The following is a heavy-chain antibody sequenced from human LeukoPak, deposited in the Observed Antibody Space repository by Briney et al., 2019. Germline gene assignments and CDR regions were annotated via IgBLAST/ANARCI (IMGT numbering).Heavy chain of an antibody. V-gene: IGHV3-23*01. Sequence: PGGSLRLSCAASGFTFSSYAMSWVRQAPGKGLEWVSAISGSGGSTYYADSVKGRFTISRDNAKSSLYLQMNSLRDEDTAVYYCARDPYSGSYGDYYYYYMDVWGKGTTVTISS. D-gene: IGHD1-26*01. CDR1: GFTFSSYA. CDR2: ISGSGGST. J-gene: IGHJ6*03. CDR3: ARDPYSGSYGDYYYYYMDV.